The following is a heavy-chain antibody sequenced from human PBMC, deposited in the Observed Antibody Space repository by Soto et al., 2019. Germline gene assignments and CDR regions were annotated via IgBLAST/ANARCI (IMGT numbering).Heavy chain of an antibody. CDR3: ARGSEGRGFAFDI. CDR1: GGSISSGDYY. CDR2: IHYSGST. D-gene: IGHD3-10*01. Sequence: QVQLQESGPGLVKPSQTLSLTCTVSGGSISSGDYYWSWIRQPPGKGLEWIGYIHYSGSTYYNPSLKSRVTISVDTSKNQFSLKLSSVTAADTAVYYCARGSEGRGFAFDIWGQGTMVTVSS. J-gene: IGHJ3*02. V-gene: IGHV4-30-4*01.